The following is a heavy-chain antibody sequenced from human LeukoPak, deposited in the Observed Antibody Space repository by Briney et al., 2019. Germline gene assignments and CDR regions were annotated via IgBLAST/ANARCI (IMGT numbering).Heavy chain of an antibody. CDR1: GGSFSGYY. V-gene: IGHV4-34*01. J-gene: IGHJ3*02. CDR2: INHSGST. D-gene: IGHD3-10*01. Sequence: SETLSLTCAVYGGSFSGYYWSWIRQPPGKGLEWIGEINHSGSTNYNPSLKSRVTISVDTSKNQFSLKLSSVTAADTAVYYCARDVYGSGSYYVNDAFDIWGQGTMVTVSS. CDR3: ARDVYGSGSYYVNDAFDI.